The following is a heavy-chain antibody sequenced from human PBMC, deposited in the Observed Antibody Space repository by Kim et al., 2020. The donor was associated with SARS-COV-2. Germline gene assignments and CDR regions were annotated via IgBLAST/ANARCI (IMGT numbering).Heavy chain of an antibody. V-gene: IGHV3-74*01. CDR1: GFTFTNYW. CDR2: INNDGSST. J-gene: IGHJ6*02. D-gene: IGHD3-3*01. Sequence: GGSLRLSCAASGFTFTNYWMYWARQAPGKGLVWVSRINNDGSSTNYADSVKGRFTITRDNAKNTLFLQMSSLRAEDTGVYYCTRRANDFWILGMDVWGQGTTVPVSS. CDR3: TRRANDFWILGMDV.